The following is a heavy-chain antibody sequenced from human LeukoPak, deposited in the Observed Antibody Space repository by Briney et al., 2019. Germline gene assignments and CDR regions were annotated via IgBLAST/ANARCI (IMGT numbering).Heavy chain of an antibody. CDR2: ISSSGSTT. V-gene: IGHV3-48*03. CDR1: GFTFSSYE. Sequence: GGSLRLSCAASGFTFSSYEMNWVRQAPGKGLEWVSYISSSGSTTYYADSVKGRFTISRDNAKNSLYLQMNSLRAEDTAVYYCARVLRYFDWLLKLDPWGQGTLVTVSS. D-gene: IGHD3-9*01. J-gene: IGHJ5*02. CDR3: ARVLRYFDWLLKLDP.